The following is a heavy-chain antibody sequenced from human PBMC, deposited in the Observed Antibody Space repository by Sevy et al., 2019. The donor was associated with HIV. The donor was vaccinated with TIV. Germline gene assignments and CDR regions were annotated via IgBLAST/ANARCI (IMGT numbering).Heavy chain of an antibody. J-gene: IGHJ4*02. D-gene: IGHD2-15*01. V-gene: IGHV4-30-4*01. CDR2: IYYSGST. CDR3: ARGALYCSGGSCYFFDY. CDR1: GGSISSGDYY. Sequence: SETLSLTSTVSGGSISSGDYYWSWIRQPPGKGLEWIGYIYYSGSTYYNPSLKSRVTISVDTSKNQFSLKLSSVTAADTAVYYCARGALYCSGGSCYFFDYWGQGTLVTVSS.